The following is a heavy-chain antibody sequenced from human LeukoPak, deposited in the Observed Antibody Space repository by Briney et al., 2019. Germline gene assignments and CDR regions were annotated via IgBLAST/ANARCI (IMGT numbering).Heavy chain of an antibody. D-gene: IGHD3-22*01. V-gene: IGHV1-46*01. CDR2: INPSGGST. CDR1: GYTFTSYY. J-gene: IGHJ4*02. CDR3: ARVGSYYDSSGYCTAIFDY. Sequence: GASVKVSCKASGYTFTSYYMHWVRQAPGQGLEWMGIINPSGGSTSYAQKFQGRVTMTRDTSTSTVYMELSSLRSEDTAVYYCARVGSYYDSSGYCTAIFDYWGQGTLVTVSS.